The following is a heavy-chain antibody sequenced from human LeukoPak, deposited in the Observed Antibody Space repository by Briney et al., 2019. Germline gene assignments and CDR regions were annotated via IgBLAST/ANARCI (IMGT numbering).Heavy chain of an antibody. Sequence: ASVKLSCKASGYTFTSYAMDWVRQATGQALESMGWMNPNSGNTGYAQKFQGRVTMTRDTSISTAYMELSRLRSDDTAVYYCARVWDYYGSGSRPGDAFDIWGQGTMVTVSS. V-gene: IGHV1-8*02. D-gene: IGHD3-10*01. CDR3: ARVWDYYGSGSRPGDAFDI. CDR2: MNPNSGNT. CDR1: GYTFTSYA. J-gene: IGHJ3*02.